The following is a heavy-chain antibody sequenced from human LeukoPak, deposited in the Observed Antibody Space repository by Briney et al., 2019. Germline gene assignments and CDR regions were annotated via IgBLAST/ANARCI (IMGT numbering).Heavy chain of an antibody. CDR1: GYSFTNYW. Sequence: GESLKISCKVSGYSFTNYWIGWVRQMPGKGLEWLGIIYPGDSDTRYSPSFQGQDTISADKSISTAYLQWSSLKASDTAMYYCAKIGGLQLWSGYFDYWGQGTLVTVSS. D-gene: IGHD1-1*01. V-gene: IGHV5-51*01. CDR2: IYPGDSDT. J-gene: IGHJ4*02. CDR3: AKIGGLQLWSGYFDY.